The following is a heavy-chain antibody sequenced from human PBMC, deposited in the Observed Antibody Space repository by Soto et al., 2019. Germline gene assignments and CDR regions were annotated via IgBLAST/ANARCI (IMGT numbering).Heavy chain of an antibody. Sequence: PGESLKISCKGSGYSFTSYWISWVRQMPGKXLEWMGRIDPSDSYTNYSPSFQGHVTISADKSISTAYLQWSSLKASDTAMYYCARLIGIAAAGTKDFAYYGMDVWGQGPTVTVSS. CDR3: ARLIGIAAAGTKDFAYYGMDV. CDR2: IDPSDSYT. J-gene: IGHJ6*02. D-gene: IGHD6-13*01. V-gene: IGHV5-10-1*01. CDR1: GYSFTSYW.